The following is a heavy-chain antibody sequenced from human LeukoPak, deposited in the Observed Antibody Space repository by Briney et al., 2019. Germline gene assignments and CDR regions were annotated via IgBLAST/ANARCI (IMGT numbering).Heavy chain of an antibody. D-gene: IGHD7-27*01. CDR1: GFTFNRCW. CDR2: INHNGNVN. CDR3: AIDPNWGTHS. V-gene: IGHV3-7*03. J-gene: IGHJ4*02. Sequence: GGSLRLSCVVSGFTFNRCWMNWARQAPGKGLEWVASINHNGNVNYYVDSVKGRFTISRDNAKNSLYLQMNSLRVEDTAVYYCAIDPNWGTHSWGQGVLVTVSS.